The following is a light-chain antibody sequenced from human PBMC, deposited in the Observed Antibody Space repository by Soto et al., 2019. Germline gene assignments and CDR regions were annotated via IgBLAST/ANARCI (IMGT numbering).Light chain of an antibody. CDR3: CSYTRSDTLV. CDR2: EVS. J-gene: IGLJ2*01. V-gene: IGLV2-23*02. Sequence: QSALTQPASVSGSPGQSITISCIGTSSDVGNYNFVSWYQHHPGKAPRLIISEVSNRPSGIPSRFSGSKSGNTASLTISGLRAEDEADYYCCSYTRSDTLVFGGGTKVTVL. CDR1: SSDVGNYNF.